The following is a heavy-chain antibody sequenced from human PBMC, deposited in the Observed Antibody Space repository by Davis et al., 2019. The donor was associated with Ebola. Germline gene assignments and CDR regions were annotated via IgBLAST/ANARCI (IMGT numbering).Heavy chain of an antibody. CDR2: ITHHGTT. J-gene: IGHJ6*03. CDR3: AKAEGIPYYYMDV. V-gene: IGHV4-34*01. D-gene: IGHD3-10*01. CDR1: GGSIGSHY. Sequence: SETLSLTCTVSGGSIGSHYWSWIRQPPGKGLEWIGEITHHGTTNYNPSLDSRITISADMSKNQFSLRLSSVTAADTAVYYCAKAEGIPYYYMDVWGIGTTVTVSS.